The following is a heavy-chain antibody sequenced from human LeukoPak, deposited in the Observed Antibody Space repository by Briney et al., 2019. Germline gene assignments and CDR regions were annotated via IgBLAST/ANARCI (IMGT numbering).Heavy chain of an antibody. CDR2: ISSSSSYI. D-gene: IGHD4-17*01. Sequence: PGGSLRLSCAASGFTFSSYSMNWVRQAPGKGLEWVSSISSSSSYIYYADSVKGRFTISRDNAERSLYLQMNSLRAEDTAVYYCARGFASGDYGADWGQGTLVTVSS. V-gene: IGHV3-21*01. CDR3: ARGFASGDYGAD. CDR1: GFTFSSYS. J-gene: IGHJ4*02.